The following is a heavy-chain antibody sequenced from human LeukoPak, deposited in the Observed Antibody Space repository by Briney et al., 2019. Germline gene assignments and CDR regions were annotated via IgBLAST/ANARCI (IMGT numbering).Heavy chain of an antibody. CDR3: ARTGGSEFSRDY. CDR1: GYTFTGYY. V-gene: IGHV1-2*06. Sequence: ASVKVSCKASGYTFTGYYMHWVRQAPGQGLEWMGRINPNSGGTNYAQKFQGRVTMTRDTSISTAYMELSRLRSDDTAVYYSARTGGSEFSRDYWGQGTLVTVSS. J-gene: IGHJ4*02. D-gene: IGHD1-26*01. CDR2: INPNSGGT.